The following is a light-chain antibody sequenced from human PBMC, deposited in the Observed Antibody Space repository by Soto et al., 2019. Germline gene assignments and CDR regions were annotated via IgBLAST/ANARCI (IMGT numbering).Light chain of an antibody. CDR1: QSVSTG. J-gene: IGKJ1*01. V-gene: IGKV1-5*03. CDR3: QQYNSHSPWT. Sequence: DIQITQSPSTLSASVGDRVTVTCRASQSVSTGLAWYQQKPGKAPQVLISMASTLESGVPSRFSGSGSGTEFTLTISSLQPDDFATYYCQQYNSHSPWTFGQGTKVDVK. CDR2: MAS.